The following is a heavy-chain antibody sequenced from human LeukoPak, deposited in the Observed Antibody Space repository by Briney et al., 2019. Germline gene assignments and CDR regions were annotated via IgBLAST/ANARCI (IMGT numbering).Heavy chain of an antibody. V-gene: IGHV3-23*01. Sequence: GGSLRLSCAASGFTFSSYAMSWVRQAPGKGLEWVSAISGSGGSTYYADSVKGRFTISKDNSKNTLYLRMNSLRAEDTAVYYCANGYYYDSSGYCIDYWGQGTLVTVSS. J-gene: IGHJ4*02. CDR2: ISGSGGST. D-gene: IGHD3-22*01. CDR3: ANGYYYDSSGYCIDY. CDR1: GFTFSSYA.